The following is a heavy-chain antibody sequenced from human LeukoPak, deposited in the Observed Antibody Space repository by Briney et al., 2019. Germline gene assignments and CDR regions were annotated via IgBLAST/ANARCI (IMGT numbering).Heavy chain of an antibody. CDR3: SRDPRTCDY. V-gene: IGHV3-53*01. CDR2: IYNDGTT. J-gene: IGHJ4*02. CDR1: GFTVSNNF. Sequence: GGSLRLSCAASGFTVSNNFMSWVRQAPGKGLDWVSIIYNDGTTHYTDSVKGRFTISRDNAKNSLYLQMNSLRDEDTAVYYCSRDPRTCDYWGQGTLVTVSS.